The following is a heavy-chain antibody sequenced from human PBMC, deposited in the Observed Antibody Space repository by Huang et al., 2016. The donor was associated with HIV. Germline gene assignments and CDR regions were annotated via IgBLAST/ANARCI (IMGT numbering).Heavy chain of an antibody. CDR1: GGPFTTYT. Sequence: QVQLGQSGAEVKKPGSSVKVSCKASGGPFTTYTITWVRQAPVQGLEGMGGSIPIFGTPNYAQNFQGRVTITADESTSTAYMELSSLRSEDTAVYYCAREYYYDNSGYYFDYWGQGTLVTVSS. V-gene: IGHV1-69*13. D-gene: IGHD3-22*01. CDR2: SIPIFGTP. CDR3: AREYYYDNSGYYFDY. J-gene: IGHJ4*02.